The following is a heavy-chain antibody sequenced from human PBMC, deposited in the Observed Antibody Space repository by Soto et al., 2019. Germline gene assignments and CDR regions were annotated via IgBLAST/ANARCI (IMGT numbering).Heavy chain of an antibody. Sequence: SETLSLTCAVYGGSFSGYYWSWIRQPPGKGLEWIGEINHSGSTNYNPSLRSRVTISVDTSKNQFSLKLSSVTAADTAVYYCARVGIAARPDAFDIWGQGTMVTVSS. J-gene: IGHJ3*02. CDR3: ARVGIAARPDAFDI. D-gene: IGHD6-6*01. V-gene: IGHV4-34*01. CDR2: INHSGST. CDR1: GGSFSGYY.